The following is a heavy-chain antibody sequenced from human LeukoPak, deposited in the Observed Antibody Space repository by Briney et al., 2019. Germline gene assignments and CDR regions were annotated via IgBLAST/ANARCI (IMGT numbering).Heavy chain of an antibody. CDR3: AREPVGFSSWDDY. D-gene: IGHD6-13*01. CDR2: IIPLFGTT. CDR1: GYTFTSYG. J-gene: IGHJ4*02. Sequence: GASVKVSCKASGYTFTSYGISWVRQAPGQGLEWMGNIIPLFGTTNYAQKFQGRVTITADESTSPTYMELSSLRFEDTAVYYCAREPVGFSSWDDYWGQGTLVTVSS. V-gene: IGHV1-69*13.